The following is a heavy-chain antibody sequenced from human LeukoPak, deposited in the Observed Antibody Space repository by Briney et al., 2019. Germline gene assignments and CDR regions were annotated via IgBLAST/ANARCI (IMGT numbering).Heavy chain of an antibody. V-gene: IGHV1-2*02. J-gene: IGHJ4*02. Sequence: ASVKVSCKASGYTFTTYYMHWVRQAPGQGLEWMGWINPNNGGTTYAQRFQGRVTMTRDTSISTTYMELSRLTSDDTVVYYCARGSSSWYSDYWGQGTLVTVSS. CDR1: GYTFTTYY. CDR3: ARGSSSWYSDY. D-gene: IGHD6-13*01. CDR2: INPNNGGT.